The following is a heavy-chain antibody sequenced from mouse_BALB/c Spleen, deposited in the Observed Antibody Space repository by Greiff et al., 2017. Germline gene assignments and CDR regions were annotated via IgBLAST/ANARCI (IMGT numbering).Heavy chain of an antibody. J-gene: IGHJ3*01. CDR3: ARSGFTTAAWFAY. D-gene: IGHD1-2*01. CDR1: GYTFTSYT. CDR2: INPSSGYT. V-gene: IGHV1-4*02. Sequence: VKLMESAAELARPGASVKMSCKASGYTFTSYTMHWVKQRPGQGLEWIGYINPSSGYTEYNQKFKDKTTLTADKSSSTAYMQLSSLTSEDSAVYYCARSGFTTAAWFAYWGQGTLVTVSA.